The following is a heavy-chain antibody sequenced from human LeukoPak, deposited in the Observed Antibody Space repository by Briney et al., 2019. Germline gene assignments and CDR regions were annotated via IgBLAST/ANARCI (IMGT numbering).Heavy chain of an antibody. CDR1: GYTFTSYY. CDR2: INPSGGST. CDR3: ARPSSGYLAYFDY. Sequence: ASVTVSCKASGYTFTSYYMHWVRQAPGQGLEWMGIINPSGGSTSYAQKFQGRVTMTRDTSTSTVYMELGSLRSEDTAVYYCARPSSGYLAYFDYWGQGTLVTVSS. D-gene: IGHD3-22*01. J-gene: IGHJ4*02. V-gene: IGHV1-46*01.